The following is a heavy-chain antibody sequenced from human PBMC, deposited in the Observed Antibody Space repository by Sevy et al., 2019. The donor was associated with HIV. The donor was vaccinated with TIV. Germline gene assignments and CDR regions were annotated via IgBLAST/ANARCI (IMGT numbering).Heavy chain of an antibody. D-gene: IGHD3-22*01. J-gene: IGHJ4*02. CDR3: ARDRRTLNYYGSSGYNYYFDY. Sequence: GGSLRLSCAASGFTFSTYNMNWVRQAPGKGLEWVSSITDSSNYIYHADSVKGRFTISRDNAKNSLYLQMNSLRAEDTAVYFCARDRRTLNYYGSSGYNYYFDYWGQGILVTVSS. V-gene: IGHV3-21*01. CDR2: ITDSSNYI. CDR1: GFTFSTYN.